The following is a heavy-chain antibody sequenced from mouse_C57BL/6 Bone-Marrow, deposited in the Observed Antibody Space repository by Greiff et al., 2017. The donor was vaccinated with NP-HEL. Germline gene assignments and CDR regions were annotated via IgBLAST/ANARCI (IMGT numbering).Heavy chain of an antibody. CDR2: INPGSGGT. J-gene: IGHJ2*01. CDR3: ARSGRIWDPSFGY. CDR1: GYAFTNYL. Sequence: QVQLQQSGAELVRPGTSVKVSCKASGYAFTNYLIEWVKQRPGQGLEWIGVINPGSGGTNYNEKFKGKATLTADKSSSTAYMQLSSLTSEDSAVYFCARSGRIWDPSFGYWGQGTTLTVSS. V-gene: IGHV1-54*01. D-gene: IGHD4-1*01.